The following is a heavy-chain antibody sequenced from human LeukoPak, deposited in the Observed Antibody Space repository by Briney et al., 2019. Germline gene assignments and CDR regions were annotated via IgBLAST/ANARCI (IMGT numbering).Heavy chain of an antibody. D-gene: IGHD2/OR15-2a*01. CDR1: GYSLTELS. CDR2: FDPGNGET. V-gene: IGHV1-24*01. CDR3: TGGTFYRLLDY. J-gene: IGHJ4*02. Sequence: ASVKVSCKVSGYSLTELSMHWVRQAPGKGREWMGGFDPGNGETIFTKNFQGRVIMTDDTSTDTAYMELSSLRSEDTAVYYCTGGTFYRLLDYWGQGTLVTVSS.